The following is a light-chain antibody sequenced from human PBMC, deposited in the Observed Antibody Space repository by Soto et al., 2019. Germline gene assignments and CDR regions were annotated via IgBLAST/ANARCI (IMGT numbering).Light chain of an antibody. V-gene: IGKV3-20*01. Sequence: EIVLTQSPGTLSLSPGGRCTLSCRASQSVTSNYLAWYQQKAGQAPRLLMYGASSRATDIPERFRGSGSGTDFTLTISRLEPEDVEVYYCQQYGSSPRTFGQGTKVDI. CDR3: QQYGSSPRT. J-gene: IGKJ1*01. CDR1: QSVTSNY. CDR2: GAS.